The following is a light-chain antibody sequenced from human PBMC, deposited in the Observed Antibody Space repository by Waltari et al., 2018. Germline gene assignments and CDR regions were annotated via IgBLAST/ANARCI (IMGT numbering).Light chain of an antibody. CDR3: QSYDSSLTSGVV. Sequence: QSVLTQPPSVSGAPGQRVTIPCSGSSSNIGAGHAVHWYQVFPRAAPKLLIYGNSNRPSGVPDRFSGSKSGTSASLAITGLQAEDEADYYCQSYDSSLTSGVVFGGGTKVTVL. V-gene: IGLV1-40*01. CDR2: GNS. J-gene: IGLJ3*02. CDR1: SSNIGAGHA.